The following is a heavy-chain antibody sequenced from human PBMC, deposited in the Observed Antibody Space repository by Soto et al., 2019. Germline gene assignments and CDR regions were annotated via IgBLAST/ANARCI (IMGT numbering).Heavy chain of an antibody. D-gene: IGHD6-19*01. CDR1: GGSISSSNW. Sequence: QVQLQESGPGLVKPSGTLSLTCAVSGGSISSSNWWSWVRQPPGKGLEWIGEIYHSGSTNYNPSLKSRVTISVDNSKNQCSLKLSSVTAADTAVYYCARGGIAVAGMVYYFDYWGQGTLVTVSS. CDR2: IYHSGST. CDR3: ARGGIAVAGMVYYFDY. V-gene: IGHV4-4*02. J-gene: IGHJ4*02.